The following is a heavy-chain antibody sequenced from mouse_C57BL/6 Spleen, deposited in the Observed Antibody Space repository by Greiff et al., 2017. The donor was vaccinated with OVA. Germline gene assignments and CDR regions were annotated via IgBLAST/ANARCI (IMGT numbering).Heavy chain of an antibody. CDR1: GFTFSDYG. D-gene: IGHD1-1*01. CDR2: ISSGSSTI. Sequence: EVKLMESGGGLVKPGGSLKLSCAASGFTFSDYGMHWVRQAPEKGLEWVAYISSGSSTIYYEDIVKGRFTISRDNAKNTLFLQMTSLRSEDTDMYYCAREYYEWYFDVWGTGTTVTVST. V-gene: IGHV5-17*01. J-gene: IGHJ1*03. CDR3: AREYYEWYFDV.